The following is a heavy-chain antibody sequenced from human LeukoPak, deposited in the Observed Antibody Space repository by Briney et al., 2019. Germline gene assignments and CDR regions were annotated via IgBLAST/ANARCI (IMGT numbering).Heavy chain of an antibody. CDR1: GGSISSGGYS. CDR2: IYHSGST. D-gene: IGHD3-22*01. V-gene: IGHV4-30-2*01. J-gene: IGHJ4*02. CDR3: ARGSVYYDSSGHLPYYFDY. Sequence: SETLSLTCAVSGGSISSGGYSWSWIRQPPGKGLEWIGYIYHSGSTYYNPSLKSRVTISVDRSKNQFSLKLSSVTAADTAVYYCARGSVYYDSSGHLPYYFDYWGQGTLVTVSS.